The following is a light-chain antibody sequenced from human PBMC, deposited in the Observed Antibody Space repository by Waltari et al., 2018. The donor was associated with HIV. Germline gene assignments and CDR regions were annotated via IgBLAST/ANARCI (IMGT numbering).Light chain of an antibody. J-gene: IGLJ2*01. CDR1: SSDVGGYNH. CDR3: SSYSSSITLYVV. V-gene: IGLV2-14*01. CDR2: EVS. Sequence: QSALTQPASASGSPGQPITISCTGTSSDVGGYNHVSWYQHHPGKAPKLMIAEVSNRPSGVSNRFSGSKSGNTASLTISGLQAEDEADYYCSSYSSSITLYVVFGGGTKLTVL.